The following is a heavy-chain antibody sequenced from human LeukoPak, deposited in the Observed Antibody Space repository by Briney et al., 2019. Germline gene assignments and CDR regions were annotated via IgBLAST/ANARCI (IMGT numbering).Heavy chain of an antibody. V-gene: IGHV3-7*01. Sequence: GGSLRLSCAASGFTFSSYWMSWVRQAPGKGLEWVANIKQDGSEKYYVDSVKGRFTISRDNAKNSLYLQMNSLRAEDTAVYYCARAFGYDSSGYYFANPTLPNAFDIWGKGTMVTVSS. CDR1: GFTFSSYW. CDR3: ARAFGYDSSGYYFANPTLPNAFDI. CDR2: IKQDGSEK. J-gene: IGHJ3*02. D-gene: IGHD3-22*01.